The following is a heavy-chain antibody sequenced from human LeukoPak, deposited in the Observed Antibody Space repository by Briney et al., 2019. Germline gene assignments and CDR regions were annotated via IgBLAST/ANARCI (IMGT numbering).Heavy chain of an antibody. J-gene: IGHJ4*02. CDR2: IDYAERT. D-gene: IGHD6-13*01. CDR3: ARDRPGGSSLDY. CDR1: GGSISRDY. Sequence: SETLSLTCTVSGGSISRDYWSWIRQPPGKGLEWIGYIDYAERTNYNPSLKSRVTISVDTSKNQFSLKLSSVTAADTAVYYCARDRPGGSSLDYWGQGTLVTVSS. V-gene: IGHV4-59*12.